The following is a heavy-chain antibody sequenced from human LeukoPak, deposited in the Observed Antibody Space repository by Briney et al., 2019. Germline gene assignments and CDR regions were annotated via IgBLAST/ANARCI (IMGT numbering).Heavy chain of an antibody. CDR1: RFTFGSFA. V-gene: IGHV3-23*01. D-gene: IGHD3-16*02. J-gene: IGHJ6*02. CDR3: AKAMDLSLKYYSYGMDV. Sequence: GGSLRLSCAASRFTFGSFAMTWVRQAPGKGLEWVSGIGDSGDSTSYADSVKGRFTIFSDNSKNTLYLQMNSLRAEDTAVYYCAKAMDLSLKYYSYGMDVWGQGTTVTVSS. CDR2: IGDSGDST.